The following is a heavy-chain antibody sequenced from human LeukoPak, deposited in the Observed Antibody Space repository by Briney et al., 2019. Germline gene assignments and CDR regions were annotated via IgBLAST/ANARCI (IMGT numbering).Heavy chain of an antibody. J-gene: IGHJ4*02. D-gene: IGHD6-6*01. CDR2: IIPILGTA. Sequence: VKVSCKASGDTFSSYTINWVRQAPGQGLEWMGGIIPILGTANYAQKFQGRVTITADESTSTAYMALSSLRSEDTAVYYCARGGGEYSSSSPFDYWGQGTLVTVSS. CDR3: ARGGGEYSSSSPFDY. V-gene: IGHV1-69*16. CDR1: GDTFSSYT.